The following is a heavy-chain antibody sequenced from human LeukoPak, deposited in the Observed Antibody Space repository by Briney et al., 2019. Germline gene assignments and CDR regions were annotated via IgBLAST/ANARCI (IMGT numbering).Heavy chain of an antibody. CDR1: GFTFDDYG. Sequence: GGSLRLSCAASGFTFDDYGMSWVRQAPGKGLEWVSGINWNGGSTGYADSVKGRFTISRDNAKNTLSLQMNSLRAEDTGVYYCARAPSEIGGYYPEYFRHWGQGTLVTVSS. CDR2: INWNGGST. V-gene: IGHV3-20*04. CDR3: ARAPSEIGGYYPEYFRH. J-gene: IGHJ1*01. D-gene: IGHD3-22*01.